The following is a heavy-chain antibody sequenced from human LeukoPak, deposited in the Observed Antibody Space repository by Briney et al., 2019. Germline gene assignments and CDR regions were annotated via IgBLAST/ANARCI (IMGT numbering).Heavy chain of an antibody. CDR3: AKDRGY. Sequence: PGGSLRLSCAASGLIFSNFPMSWVRQAPGKGLEWVSAISGSGDRTFYADSVEGRFTISRDNSKSTLFLQMNTLRAEDTAVYYCAKDRGYWGQGTLVTVSS. V-gene: IGHV3-23*01. CDR1: GLIFSNFP. J-gene: IGHJ4*02. CDR2: ISGSGDRT.